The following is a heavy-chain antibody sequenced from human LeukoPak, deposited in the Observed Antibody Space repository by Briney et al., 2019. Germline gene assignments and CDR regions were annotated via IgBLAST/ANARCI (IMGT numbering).Heavy chain of an antibody. V-gene: IGHV3-21*01. Sequence: PWGSLRLSCAASGFVFSSYYMNWVHQAPGKGLEWVSCFKSSSYIYYADSVRGRFTISRDNAKNSLYLQMNSLRADDTAVYYCAREHTRAIFGVADGMDVWGQGTTVIVSS. D-gene: IGHD3-3*01. CDR1: GFVFSSYY. CDR3: AREHTRAIFGVADGMDV. J-gene: IGHJ6*02. CDR2: FKSSSYI.